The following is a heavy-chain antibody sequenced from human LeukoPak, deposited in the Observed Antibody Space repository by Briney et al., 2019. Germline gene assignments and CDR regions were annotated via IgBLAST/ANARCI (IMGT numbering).Heavy chain of an antibody. CDR2: IIPIFGTA. V-gene: IGHV1-69*05. CDR1: GGTFSSYA. D-gene: IGHD6-19*01. Sequence: ASVKVSCKASGGTFSSYAISWVRQAPGQGLEWMGGIIPIFGTANYAQKFQGRVMITTDESTSTAYMELSSLRSEDTAVYYCARGRWLAYYYYYMDVWGKGTTVTVSS. J-gene: IGHJ6*03. CDR3: ARGRWLAYYYYYMDV.